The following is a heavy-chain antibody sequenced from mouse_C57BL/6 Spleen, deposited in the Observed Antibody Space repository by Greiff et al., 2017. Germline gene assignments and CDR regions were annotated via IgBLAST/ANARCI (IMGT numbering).Heavy chain of an antibody. D-gene: IGHD3-3*01. CDR1: GFNIKDDY. J-gene: IGHJ2*01. V-gene: IGHV14-4*01. Sequence: VQLQQSGAELVRPGASVKLSCTASGFNIKDDYMHWVKQRPEQGLEWIGWIDPENGDTEYASKFQGKATITADTSSNTAYLQLSSLTSEDTAVYYCTTGCSRGYWGQGATLTVSS. CDR2: IDPENGDT. CDR3: TTGCSRGY.